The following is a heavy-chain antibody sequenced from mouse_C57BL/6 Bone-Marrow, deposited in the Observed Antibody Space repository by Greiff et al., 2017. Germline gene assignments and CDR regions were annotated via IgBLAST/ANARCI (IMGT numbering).Heavy chain of an antibody. CDR2: ISSGGSYT. CDR1: GFTFSSYG. V-gene: IGHV5-6*01. CDR3: ARKDYFGSSAWFAY. D-gene: IGHD1-1*01. Sequence: EVKLVESGGDLVKPGGSLKLSCAASGFTFSSYGMSWVRQTPDKRLEWVATISSGGSYTYYTDSVKGRCTISRDNTKNTLYLQMSSLKSVDTAMYYCARKDYFGSSAWFAYWGQGTLVTVSA. J-gene: IGHJ3*01.